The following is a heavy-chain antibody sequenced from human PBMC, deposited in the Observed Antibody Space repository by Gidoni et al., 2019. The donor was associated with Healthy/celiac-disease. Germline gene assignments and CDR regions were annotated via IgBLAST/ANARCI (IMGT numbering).Heavy chain of an antibody. J-gene: IGHJ6*02. D-gene: IGHD2-15*01. CDR1: GGSISSSSYY. V-gene: IGHV4-39*07. CDR3: AREGYCSGGSCLTTYYYYGMDV. Sequence: QLQLQESGPGLVKPSETLSLTCTVPGGSISSSSYYWGWIRQPPGKGLEWIGSIYYSGSTYYNPSLKSRVTISVDTSKNQFSLKLSSVTAADTAVYYCAREGYCSGGSCLTTYYYYGMDVWGQGTTVTVSS. CDR2: IYYSGST.